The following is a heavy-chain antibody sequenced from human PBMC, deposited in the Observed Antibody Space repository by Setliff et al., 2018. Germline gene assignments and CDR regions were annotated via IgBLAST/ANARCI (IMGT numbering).Heavy chain of an antibody. CDR3: ARRYNFWSGYLDY. Sequence: SETLSLTCTVSGGSINSGSYYWSWIRQPAGKGLEWIGRIYTSGSTNYNPSLKSRVTISVDTSKNQFSLKLSSVTAADTAVYYCARRYNFWSGYLDYWGQGTLVTVSS. CDR1: GGSINSGSYY. V-gene: IGHV4-61*02. D-gene: IGHD3-3*01. J-gene: IGHJ4*02. CDR2: IYTSGST.